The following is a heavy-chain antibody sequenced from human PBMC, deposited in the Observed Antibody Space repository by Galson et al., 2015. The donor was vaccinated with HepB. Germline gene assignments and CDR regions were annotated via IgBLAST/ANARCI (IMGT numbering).Heavy chain of an antibody. CDR2: ISGSGGDT. J-gene: IGHJ5*02. CDR1: GFTFYSFA. Sequence: SLRLSCAASGFTFYSFAMSWVRQAPGKGLEWVSTISGSGGDTYYANSVKGRVTISRDNSENTLYLQMNNLRAEDTAIYYCTKGGSGSVRFDPWGQGTLVTVSS. D-gene: IGHD3-10*01. V-gene: IGHV3-23*01. CDR3: TKGGSGSVRFDP.